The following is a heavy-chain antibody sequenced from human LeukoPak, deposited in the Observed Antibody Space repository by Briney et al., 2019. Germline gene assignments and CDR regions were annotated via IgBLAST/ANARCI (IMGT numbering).Heavy chain of an antibody. CDR1: GFTSSSYW. J-gene: IGHJ5*02. CDR3: VRGRGSYGWFDP. D-gene: IGHD3-10*01. V-gene: IGHV3-74*01. Sequence: GGSLRLSCAASGFTSSSYWMHWVRHVPGKGLVWVSRISGDGTARNYADSVTGRFTISRDDAKNTVDLQMNSLRGEDTAVYYCVRGRGSYGWFDPWGQGTLVTVSS. CDR2: ISGDGTAR.